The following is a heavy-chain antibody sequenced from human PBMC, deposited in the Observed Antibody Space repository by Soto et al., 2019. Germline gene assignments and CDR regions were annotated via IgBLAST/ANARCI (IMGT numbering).Heavy chain of an antibody. V-gene: IGHV1-18*04. Sequence: ASVKVSCKASGYTFTSYGISWVRQAPGQGLEWMGWISAYNGNTNYAQKLQGRVTMTTDTSTSTAYMELRSLRSDDTAVYYCAREYDFWSGPPRWFDPWGQGTLVTVSS. CDR1: GYTFTSYG. J-gene: IGHJ5*02. CDR2: ISAYNGNT. CDR3: AREYDFWSGPPRWFDP. D-gene: IGHD3-3*01.